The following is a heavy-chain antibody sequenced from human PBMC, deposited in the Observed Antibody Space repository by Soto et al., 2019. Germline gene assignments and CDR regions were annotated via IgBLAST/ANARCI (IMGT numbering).Heavy chain of an antibody. J-gene: IGHJ4*02. CDR2: ISSSGSTI. Sequence: GGSLRLSCAASGFTFSSYEMNWVRQAPGKGLEWVSYISSSGSTIYYADSVKGRFTISRDNAKNSLYLQMNSLRAEDTAVYYCARARGVVDFYSRPYWGQGTLVTVSS. CDR1: GFTFSSYE. D-gene: IGHD3-3*01. CDR3: ARARGVVDFYSRPY. V-gene: IGHV3-48*03.